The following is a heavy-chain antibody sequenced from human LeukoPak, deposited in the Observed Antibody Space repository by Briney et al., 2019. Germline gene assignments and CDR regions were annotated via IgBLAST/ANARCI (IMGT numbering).Heavy chain of an antibody. J-gene: IGHJ6*04. CDR3: AKYYGSGSYYGYYYYYGMDV. CDR2: ISGSGGST. D-gene: IGHD3-10*01. CDR1: GFTFSSYA. Sequence: TGGSLRLSCAASGFTFSSYAMSWVRQAPGKGLEWVSAISGSGGSTYYADSVKGRFTISRDNSKNTLYLQMNSRRAEDTAVYYCAKYYGSGSYYGYYYYYGMDVWGKGTTVTVSS. V-gene: IGHV3-23*01.